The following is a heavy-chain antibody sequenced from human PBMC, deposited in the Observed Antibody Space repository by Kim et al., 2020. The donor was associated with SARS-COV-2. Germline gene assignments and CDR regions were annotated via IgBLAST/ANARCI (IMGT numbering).Heavy chain of an antibody. V-gene: IGHV3-73*01. CDR3: TGQPDCTRPPCYSGIQGY. Sequence: GGSLRLSCAASGFPFSDSAMHWVRQAPGKGLEWVGRIRSTTYSHATASAASVKGRFTISRDDSKNMVYLQMNSLKTEDTATYYCTGQPDCTRPPCYSGIQGYWGQGTLVTVSP. J-gene: IGHJ4*02. CDR1: GFPFSDSA. D-gene: IGHD2-21*02. CDR2: IRSTTYSHAT.